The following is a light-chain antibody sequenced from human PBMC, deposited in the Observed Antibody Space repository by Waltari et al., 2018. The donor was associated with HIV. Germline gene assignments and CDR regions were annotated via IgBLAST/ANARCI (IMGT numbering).Light chain of an antibody. Sequence: EIVMTQSPATLSVSPGETATLPCRASQSVSHNLAWYQQKPGQPPRLVIYAASSRAAGIPARFSGSCSGTEFTLTITSLQSGDFGVYYCQQYSDWPRYTFGGGTNLEIK. CDR1: QSVSHN. V-gene: IGKV3-15*01. CDR2: AAS. CDR3: QQYSDWPRYT. J-gene: IGKJ2*01.